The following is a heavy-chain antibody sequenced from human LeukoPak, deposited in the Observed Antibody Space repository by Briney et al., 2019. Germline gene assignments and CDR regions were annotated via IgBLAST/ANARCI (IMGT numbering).Heavy chain of an antibody. Sequence: ASVKVSCKASGYTFTSYYMHWVRQAPGQGLEWMGIINPSGGSTSYAQKFQGRVTMTRDTSTSTVYMELSSLRSEDTAVYYCASAYRGQYYYYGMDVWGQGTTVTVSS. D-gene: IGHD3-16*01. V-gene: IGHV1-46*01. J-gene: IGHJ6*02. CDR1: GYTFTSYY. CDR3: ASAYRGQYYYYGMDV. CDR2: INPSGGST.